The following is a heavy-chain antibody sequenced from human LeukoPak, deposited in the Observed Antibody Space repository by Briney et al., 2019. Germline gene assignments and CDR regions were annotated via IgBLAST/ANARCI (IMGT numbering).Heavy chain of an antibody. CDR2: IYYSGST. J-gene: IGHJ6*04. CDR3: ARDRVDCSSTSCYGVGYYYYGMDV. CDR1: GGSISSGDYY. D-gene: IGHD2-2*01. Sequence: SETLSLTCTVSGGSISSGDYYWSWIRQPPGKGLEWIGYIYYSGSTYYNPSLKSRVTISVDTSKNQFSLKLSSVTAADTAVYYCARDRVDCSSTSCYGVGYYYYGMDVWGKGTTVTVSS. V-gene: IGHV4-30-4*01.